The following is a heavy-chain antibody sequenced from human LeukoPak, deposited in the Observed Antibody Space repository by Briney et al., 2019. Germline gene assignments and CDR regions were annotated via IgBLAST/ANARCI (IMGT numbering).Heavy chain of an antibody. D-gene: IGHD3-10*01. CDR2: INHSGST. CDR1: GGSFSGYY. CDR3: ARVARDWFGELRDYFDY. V-gene: IGHV4-34*01. J-gene: IGHJ4*02. Sequence: SETLSLTCAVYGGSFSGYYWSWTRQPPGKGLEWIGEINHSGSTNYNPSLKSRVTISVDTSKNQFSLKLSSVTAADTAVYYCARVARDWFGELRDYFDYWGQGTLVTVSS.